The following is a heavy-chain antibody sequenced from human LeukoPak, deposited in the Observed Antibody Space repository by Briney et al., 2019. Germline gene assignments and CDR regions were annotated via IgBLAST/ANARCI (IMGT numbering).Heavy chain of an antibody. V-gene: IGHV4-39*07. CDR2: IYYRGST. J-gene: IGHJ6*02. CDR1: GDSISRNSYQ. D-gene: IGHD6-13*01. Sequence: SETLSLTCTVSGDSISRNSYQWGWIRQPPGKGPEWIGSIYYRGSTYYNPSLKSRVIISVDTSKNQFSLKLSSVTAADTAVYYCARGTSIAAAGFGMDVWGQGTTVTASS. CDR3: ARGTSIAAAGFGMDV.